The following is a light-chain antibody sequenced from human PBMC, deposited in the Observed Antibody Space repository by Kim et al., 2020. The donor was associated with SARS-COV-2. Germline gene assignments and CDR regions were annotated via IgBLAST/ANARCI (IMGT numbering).Light chain of an antibody. J-gene: IGLJ2*01. CDR3: QVWDSSSDHVV. CDR1: NIGSKS. V-gene: IGLV3-21*03. CDR2: DDR. Sequence: APGKTARINYGGHNIGSKSVHWYQKRPGQAPVLVVYDDRDRPSGIPERFSGCNSGNTAALTISRVEAGDEADYYCQVWDSSSDHVVFGGGTQQAVL.